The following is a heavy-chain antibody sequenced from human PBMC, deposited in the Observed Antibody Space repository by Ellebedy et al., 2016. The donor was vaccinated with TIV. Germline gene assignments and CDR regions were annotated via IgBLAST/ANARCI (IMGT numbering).Heavy chain of an antibody. CDR2: NHYGGFP. CDR1: GGSLTTYY. Sequence: MPSETLSLTCTVSGGSLTTYYWGWVRQPPGKGLEYIGNNHYGGFPNYDPSLKSRVTISIDTSMNQFSLNLYSVTAADTAVYYCVRHEYGLGSRHWGRGTLVTVSS. CDR3: VRHEYGLGSRH. D-gene: IGHD3-10*01. J-gene: IGHJ4*02. V-gene: IGHV4-59*08.